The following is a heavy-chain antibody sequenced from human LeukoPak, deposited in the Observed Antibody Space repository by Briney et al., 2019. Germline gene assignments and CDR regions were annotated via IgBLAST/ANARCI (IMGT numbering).Heavy chain of an antibody. J-gene: IGHJ4*02. CDR2: ISGSGGST. CDR3: AKDPSGIFDY. V-gene: IGHV3-23*01. CDR1: GFTFSSYA. Sequence: GGSLRLSCAASGFTFSSYAMSWVRQAPGKGLEWVSAISGSGGSTYYADSVKGRFTISRHNSKNTLYLQMHSLRAEDTAVYYCAKDPSGIFDYWGQGTLVTVSS.